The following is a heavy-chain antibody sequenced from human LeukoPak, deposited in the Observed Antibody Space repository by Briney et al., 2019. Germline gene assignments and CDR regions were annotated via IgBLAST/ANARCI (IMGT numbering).Heavy chain of an antibody. D-gene: IGHD5-12*01. V-gene: IGHV3-66*01. Sequence: PGGSLRLSCAASGFTFSSYAMSWVRQAPGKGLEWVSVIYSGGSTYYADSVKGRFTISRDNSKNTLYLQMNSLRAEDTAVYYCARDIVATNFDYWGQGTLVTVSS. CDR2: IYSGGST. CDR1: GFTFSSYA. J-gene: IGHJ4*02. CDR3: ARDIVATNFDY.